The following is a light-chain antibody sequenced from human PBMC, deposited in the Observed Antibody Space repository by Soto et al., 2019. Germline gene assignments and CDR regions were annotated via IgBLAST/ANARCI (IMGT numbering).Light chain of an antibody. CDR3: CSYAGNRRV. CDR1: YNL. J-gene: IGLJ3*02. Sequence: QSVLAQPASVSGSPGQSITISCTGTYNLVSWYQQHPGKAPKLMIFEVNKRPSGVFYRFSGSKSGNTASLTISALQAEDEADYFCCSYAGNRRVFGGGTKLTVL. V-gene: IGLV2-23*02. CDR2: EVN.